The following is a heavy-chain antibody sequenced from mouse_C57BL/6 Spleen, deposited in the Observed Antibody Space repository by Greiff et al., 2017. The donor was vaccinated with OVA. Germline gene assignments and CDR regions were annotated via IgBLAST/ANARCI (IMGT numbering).Heavy chain of an antibody. CDR2: IYPRSGNT. V-gene: IGHV1-81*01. CDR3: ARGTGKDYYAMDY. D-gene: IGHD4-1*01. Sequence: VQLVESGAELARPGASVKLSCKASGYTFTSYGISWVKQRTGQGLEWIGEIYPRSGNTYYNEKFKGKATLTADKSSSTAYMELRSLTSEDSAVYFCARGTGKDYYAMDYWGQGTSVTVSS. CDR1: GYTFTSYG. J-gene: IGHJ4*01.